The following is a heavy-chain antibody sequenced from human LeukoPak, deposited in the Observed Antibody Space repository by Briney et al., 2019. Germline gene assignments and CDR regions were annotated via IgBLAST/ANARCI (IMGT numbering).Heavy chain of an antibody. D-gene: IGHD2-2*01. CDR2: IYYSGST. Sequence: SETLSLTCTVSGGSISSGDYYWSWIRQPPGKGLEWIGYIYYSGSTYYNPSLKSRVTISVDTSKNQFSLKLSSVTAADTAVYYCARGVTSPAPNDWYFDLWGRGTLVTVSS. CDR3: ARGVTSPAPNDWYFDL. CDR1: GGSISSGDYY. V-gene: IGHV4-30-4*01. J-gene: IGHJ2*01.